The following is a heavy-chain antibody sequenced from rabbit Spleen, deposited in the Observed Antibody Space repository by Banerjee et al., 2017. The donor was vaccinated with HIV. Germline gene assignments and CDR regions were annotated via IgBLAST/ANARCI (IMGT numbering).Heavy chain of an antibody. CDR2: VAASVSFTS. V-gene: IGHV1S40*01. CDR3: ASDSGASFSGYGINL. J-gene: IGHJ6*01. Sequence: QSLEESGGDLVKPGASLTLTCTASGFSFTYIDYMCWVRQPPGKGPEWIACVAASVSFTSYCSTWSKCRCTISKTTSTPMTLQMTMLTAADTATYFCASDSGASFSGYGINLWGQGTLVTVS. D-gene: IGHD1-1*01. CDR1: GFSFTYIDY.